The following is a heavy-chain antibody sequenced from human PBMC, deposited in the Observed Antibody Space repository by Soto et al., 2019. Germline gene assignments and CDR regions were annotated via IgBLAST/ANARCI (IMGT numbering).Heavy chain of an antibody. CDR2: IMPIFRTP. V-gene: IGHV1-69*12. CDR3: ARDKDRLQLGGNYYYILDV. J-gene: IGHJ6*02. Sequence: QXXLEQSGAXXKRPGSSVKVSCKASGGTFTTSAXXWVRQAPGQGLEWMAGIMPIFRTPDYAQKFQGRVTVTADESTSTAYMELSGLRSDDTAVYYCARDKDRLQLGGNYYYILDVWGQGTTVTVSS. D-gene: IGHD5-12*01. CDR1: GGTFTTSA.